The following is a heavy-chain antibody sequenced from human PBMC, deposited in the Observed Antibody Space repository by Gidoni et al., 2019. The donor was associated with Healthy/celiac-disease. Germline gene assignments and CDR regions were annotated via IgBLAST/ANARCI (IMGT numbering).Heavy chain of an antibody. J-gene: IGHJ3*02. Sequence: QVQLVQSGAEVKKPGASVKVSCKASGYTFTGYYMHWVRQAPGQGLEWMGWINPNSGGTNYAQKFQGRVTMTRDTSISTAYMELGRLRSDDTAVYYCARDRPDYCSGGSCYLGAFDIWGQGTMVTVSS. CDR3: ARDRPDYCSGGSCYLGAFDI. V-gene: IGHV1-2*02. CDR1: GYTFTGYY. D-gene: IGHD2-15*01. CDR2: INPNSGGT.